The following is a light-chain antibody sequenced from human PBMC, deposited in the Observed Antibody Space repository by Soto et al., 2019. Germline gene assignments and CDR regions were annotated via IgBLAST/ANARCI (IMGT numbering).Light chain of an antibody. J-gene: IGLJ1*01. CDR1: SSDVGGYNY. Sequence: QSVLTQPRSVSGSPGQSVTISCTGTSSDVGGYNYVSWYQQHPGKAPKLMIYDVSKRPSGVPDRFSGSKSGNTASLTISGLQAEDEADYYCTAWGDSLNGHVFGTGTKVTVL. V-gene: IGLV2-11*01. CDR3: TAWGDSLNGHV. CDR2: DVS.